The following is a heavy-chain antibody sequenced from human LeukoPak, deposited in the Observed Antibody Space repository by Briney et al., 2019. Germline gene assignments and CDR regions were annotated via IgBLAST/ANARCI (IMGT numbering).Heavy chain of an antibody. J-gene: IGHJ3*02. V-gene: IGHV3-23*01. CDR1: GFTFSSYT. Sequence: GGSLRLSCAASGFTFSSYTMSWVRQAPGKGLEWVSAISHTSEYTYHADSVKGRFTISRDNSKNTLYLQMNSLRAEDTAVYYCARERGPFDAFDIWGQGTMVTVSS. CDR3: ARERGPFDAFDI. CDR2: ISHTSEYT.